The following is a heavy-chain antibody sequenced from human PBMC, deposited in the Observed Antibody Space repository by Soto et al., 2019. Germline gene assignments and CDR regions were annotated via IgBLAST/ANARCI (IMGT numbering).Heavy chain of an antibody. D-gene: IGHD6-13*01. J-gene: IGHJ6*02. CDR1: GGSISSYY. Sequence: RSLTCTVSGGSISSYYWSWIRQPPGKGLEWIGYIYYSGSTNYNPSLKSRVTISVDTSKNQFSLKLSSVTAADTAVYYCARDLSTAGRYYYYGMDVWGQGTTVTVSS. CDR3: ARDLSTAGRYYYYGMDV. V-gene: IGHV4-59*01. CDR2: IYYSGST.